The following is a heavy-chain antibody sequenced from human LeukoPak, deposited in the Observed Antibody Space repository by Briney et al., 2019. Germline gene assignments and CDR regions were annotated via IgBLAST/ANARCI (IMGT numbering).Heavy chain of an antibody. D-gene: IGHD1-26*01. CDR2: ISAYNGNT. J-gene: IGHJ6*02. V-gene: IGHV1-18*01. Sequence: ASVKVSCKASGYTFTSYGISWVRQAPGQGLEWRGRISAYNGNTNYAQKLQGRVTMTTDTSTSTAYMELRSLRSDDTAVYYCARHPYSGSYYYYYGMDVWGQGTTVTVSS. CDR1: GYTFTSYG. CDR3: ARHPYSGSYYYYYGMDV.